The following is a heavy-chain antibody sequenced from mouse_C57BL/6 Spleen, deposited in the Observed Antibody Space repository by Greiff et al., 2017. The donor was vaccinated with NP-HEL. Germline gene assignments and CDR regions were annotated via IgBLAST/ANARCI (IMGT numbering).Heavy chain of an antibody. CDR2: INPSTGGT. D-gene: IGHD1-1*01. J-gene: IGHJ1*03. CDR3: ARRNYYGTPWYFDV. CDR1: GYSFTSYY. V-gene: IGHV1-42*01. Sequence: EVQLQQSGPELVKPGASVKISCKASGYSFTSYYMNWVKQSPEKSLEWIGEINPSTGGTTYNQKFKAKATLTVDKSSSTAYMQLKSLTSEDSAVYYCARRNYYGTPWYFDVWGTGTTVTVSS.